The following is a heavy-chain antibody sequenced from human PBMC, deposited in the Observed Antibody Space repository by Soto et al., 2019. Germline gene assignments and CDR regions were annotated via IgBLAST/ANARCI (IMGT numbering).Heavy chain of an antibody. CDR1: GGSVSSGSYY. V-gene: IGHV4-61*01. CDR3: ARTPNYYDSSGYSEYFQH. Sequence: QVQLQESGPGLVKPSETLSLTCTVSGGSVSSGSYYWSWIRQPPGKGLEWIGYIYYSGSTNYNPSLKSRVTISVDTSKNQFSLKLSSVTAADTAVYYCARTPNYYDSSGYSEYFQHWGQGTLVTVSS. D-gene: IGHD3-22*01. J-gene: IGHJ1*01. CDR2: IYYSGST.